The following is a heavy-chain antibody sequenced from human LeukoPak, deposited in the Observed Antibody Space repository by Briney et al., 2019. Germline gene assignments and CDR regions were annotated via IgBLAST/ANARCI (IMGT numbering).Heavy chain of an antibody. CDR1: SLTFSNAW. CDR2: IKSKTDGGTI. V-gene: IGHV3-15*07. CDR3: NNREF. D-gene: IGHD3-10*01. J-gene: IGHJ4*02. Sequence: NPGGSLRLSCAASSLTFSNAWMNLVRRAPGKGLEWVGRIKSKTDGGTIDYAAPVKGRFTISRDDSKNTLYLQMNSLKTEDTAVYYCNNREFWGQGTLVTVSS.